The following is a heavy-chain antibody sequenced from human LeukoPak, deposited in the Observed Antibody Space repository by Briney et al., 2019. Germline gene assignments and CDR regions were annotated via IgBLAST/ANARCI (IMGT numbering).Heavy chain of an antibody. J-gene: IGHJ4*02. CDR2: IKEDGSEK. CDR1: GFTFSNSW. D-gene: IGHD1-7*01. Sequence: GGSLRLSCAASGFTFSNSWMGWVRQDPGNGLEWGANIKEDGSEKYYMDSVKGRFTISRDNAKNSLFLQMNSLRAEDTAVYYCAVYNWNSKRDCDYWGQGTLVTVSS. V-gene: IGHV3-7*03. CDR3: AVYNWNSKRDCDY.